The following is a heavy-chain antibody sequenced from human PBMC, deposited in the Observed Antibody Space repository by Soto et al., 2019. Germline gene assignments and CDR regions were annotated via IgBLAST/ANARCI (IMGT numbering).Heavy chain of an antibody. CDR3: ASDYGSNWRL. CDR1: GFVSTNHN. J-gene: IGHJ4*02. V-gene: IGHV1-3*01. D-gene: IGHD6-19*01. Sequence: QAHLVQSGTEVKMPGDSVQVSCKASGFVSTNHNFHWVRQAPGQSLECMGRINAGNGTTQYSQNFQGRVTFTSDPSASTAFMELTNLRFEDRAMYYCASDYGSNWRLWGQGTLVSVSS. CDR2: INAGNGTT.